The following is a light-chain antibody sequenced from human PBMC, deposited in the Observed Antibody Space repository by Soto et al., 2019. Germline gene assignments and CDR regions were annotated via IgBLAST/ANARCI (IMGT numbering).Light chain of an antibody. J-gene: IGKJ2*01. Sequence: DIQMTQSPSTLSASVGDRVTITCRASQNISNWLAWYQQRPGRAPNLLIHDASTLESGVPSRFSGSGSVTEYILTISCLQPADLASYYSQQYDTLYTFGQGTKWEIK. CDR3: QQYDTLYT. CDR2: DAS. V-gene: IGKV1-5*01. CDR1: QNISNW.